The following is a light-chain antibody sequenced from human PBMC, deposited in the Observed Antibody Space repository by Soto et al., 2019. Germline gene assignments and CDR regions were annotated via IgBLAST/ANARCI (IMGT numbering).Light chain of an antibody. CDR2: EVN. CDR1: SSDIGGYNS. J-gene: IGLJ2*01. Sequence: QSVLTQPPSASGSPGQSVTISCTGTSSDIGGYNSVSWYQQHPGKAPRLMIYEVNKRPSGVPDRFSGSKSGYTASLTVSGLQTGDEADYYCATWDGSLPAEVFGGGTKLTVL. V-gene: IGLV2-8*01. CDR3: ATWDGSLPAEV.